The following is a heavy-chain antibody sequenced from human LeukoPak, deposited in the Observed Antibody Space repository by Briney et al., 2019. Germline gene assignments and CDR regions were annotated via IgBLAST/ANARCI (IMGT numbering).Heavy chain of an antibody. V-gene: IGHV3-33*01. CDR3: ARTLRTRYNWNDVGY. Sequence: PGGSLRLSCAASGFTFSSYGMRWVRQAPGKGLEWVAVIWYDGSNKYYADSVKGRFTISRDNSKNTLYLQMNSLRAEDTAVYYCARTLRTRYNWNDVGYWGQGTLVTVSS. D-gene: IGHD1-1*01. CDR1: GFTFSSYG. J-gene: IGHJ4*02. CDR2: IWYDGSNK.